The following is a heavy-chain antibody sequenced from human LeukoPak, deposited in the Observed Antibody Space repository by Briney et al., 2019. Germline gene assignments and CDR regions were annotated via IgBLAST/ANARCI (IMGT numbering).Heavy chain of an antibody. CDR2: ISYDGSNK. Sequence: PGGSLRLSCAASGFTFSSYAMHWVRQAPGKGLEWVAVISYDGSNKYYADSVKGRFTISRDNSKNTLYLQMNSLRAEDTAVYYCARVGLVKYYYYGMDVWGQGTTVTVSS. V-gene: IGHV3-30-3*01. J-gene: IGHJ6*02. CDR1: GFTFSSYA. CDR3: ARVGLVKYYYYGMDV. D-gene: IGHD3/OR15-3a*01.